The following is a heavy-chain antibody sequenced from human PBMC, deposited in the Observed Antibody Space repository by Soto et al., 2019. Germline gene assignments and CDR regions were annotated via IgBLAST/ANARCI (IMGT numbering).Heavy chain of an antibody. CDR2: IYYSGST. CDR1: GGSISSGGYY. CDR3: ARSGDYVRIYFDY. J-gene: IGHJ4*02. D-gene: IGHD4-17*01. V-gene: IGHV4-31*03. Sequence: QVQLQESGPGLVKPSQTLSLTCTVSGGSISSGGYYWSWIRQHPGKGLEWIGYIYYSGSTYYNPSLTSRVTISVDTSKNQFSLKLSSVTAADTAVYYCARSGDYVRIYFDYWGQGTLVTVSS.